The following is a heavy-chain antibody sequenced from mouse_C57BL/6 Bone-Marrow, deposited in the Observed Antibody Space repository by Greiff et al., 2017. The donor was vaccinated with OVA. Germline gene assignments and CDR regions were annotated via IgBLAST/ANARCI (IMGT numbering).Heavy chain of an antibody. Sequence: EVQGVESGGGLVQPGESLKLSCESNEYEFPSHDMSWVRKTPEKRLELVAAINSDGGSTYYPDTMERRFIISRDNTKKTLYLQMSSLRAEDTALYYCARHEGAYGNYLGWFAYWGQGTLVTVSA. D-gene: IGHD2-1*01. J-gene: IGHJ3*01. CDR2: INSDGGST. CDR1: EYEFPSHD. CDR3: ARHEGAYGNYLGWFAY. V-gene: IGHV5-2*01.